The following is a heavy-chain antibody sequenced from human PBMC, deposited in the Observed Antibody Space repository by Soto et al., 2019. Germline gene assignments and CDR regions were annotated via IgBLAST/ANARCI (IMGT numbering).Heavy chain of an antibody. CDR1: GDSVSSNTAS. D-gene: IGHD5-12*01. J-gene: IGHJ5*02. Sequence: PSQTLSLTCAISGDSVSSNTASWNWIRQSPSRGLEWLGRTYFRSKWYNDYAVSVKSRIIINPDTSNNQFSLQLNSVTPEDTAVYFGAKGQNLGPKTGYAFDPWGQGIMXTVSS. CDR2: TYFRSKWYN. V-gene: IGHV6-1*01. CDR3: AKGQNLGPKTGYAFDP.